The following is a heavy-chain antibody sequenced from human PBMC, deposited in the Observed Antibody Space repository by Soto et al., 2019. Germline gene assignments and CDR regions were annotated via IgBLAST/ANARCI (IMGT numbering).Heavy chain of an antibody. V-gene: IGHV1-46*01. CDR1: GYTFTSYY. CDR2: INPSGGST. D-gene: IGHD3-3*01. Sequence: QVQLVQSGAEVKKPGASVKVSCKASGYTFTSYYMHWVRQAPGQGLEWMGIINPSGGSTSYAQKFQGRVTMTRDTSTSTVYMELSSLRSEDTAVYYCARDPQRITIFGVVRGGGEYFDYWGQGTLVTVSS. CDR3: ARDPQRITIFGVVRGGGEYFDY. J-gene: IGHJ4*02.